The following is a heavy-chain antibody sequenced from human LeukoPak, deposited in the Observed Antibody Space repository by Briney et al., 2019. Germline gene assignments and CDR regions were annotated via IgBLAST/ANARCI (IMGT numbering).Heavy chain of an antibody. Sequence: PGGSLRLSCAASGFTFSTYGMNWVRQAPGKGLEWVSHISSISDNIKYADSVKGRFTISRDNAKNSLYLQMNSLRAEDTAVYYCARVSSYGPDYWGQGTLVTVSS. CDR2: ISSISDNI. CDR3: ARVSSYGPDY. V-gene: IGHV3-48*04. J-gene: IGHJ4*02. CDR1: GFTFSTYG. D-gene: IGHD5-18*01.